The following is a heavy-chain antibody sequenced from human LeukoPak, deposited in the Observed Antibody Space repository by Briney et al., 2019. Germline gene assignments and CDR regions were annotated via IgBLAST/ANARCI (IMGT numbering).Heavy chain of an antibody. CDR2: MSYSGST. CDR3: ANIADGY. Sequence: ETLSLTCTVSGGSISICNYYWGWIRQPPGKGLEWIGSMSYSGSTYYNPSLKSRVTISVDTSKNQFSLKLSSVTAADTAVYYCANIADGYWGQGTLVTVSS. V-gene: IGHV4-39*01. D-gene: IGHD5-12*01. J-gene: IGHJ4*02. CDR1: GGSISICNYY.